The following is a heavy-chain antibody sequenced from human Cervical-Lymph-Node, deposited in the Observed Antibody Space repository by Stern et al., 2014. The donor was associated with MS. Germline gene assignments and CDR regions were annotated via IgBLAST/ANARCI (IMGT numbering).Heavy chain of an antibody. CDR3: ARDLPLWFGTLLGGMDV. V-gene: IGHV3-30*01. J-gene: IGHJ6*02. CDR2: ISSDGSNE. D-gene: IGHD3-10*01. Sequence: VQLVDSGGGVVQPGRSLRLSCAASGFTFHKYAMHWVRQAPGKGPQWVAAISSDGSNEYYADSVKGRFTISRDSSKNTLYLQMHSLRAEDTAVYYCARDLPLWFGTLLGGMDVWGQGTRVSVSS. CDR1: GFTFHKYA.